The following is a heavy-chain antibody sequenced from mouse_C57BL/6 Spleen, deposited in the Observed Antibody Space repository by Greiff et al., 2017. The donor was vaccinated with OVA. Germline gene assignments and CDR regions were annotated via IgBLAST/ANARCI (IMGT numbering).Heavy chain of an antibody. V-gene: IGHV1-55*01. CDR3: AKKGEVASYYGNYDAMDY. CDR1: GYTFTSYW. CDR2: IHPGSGST. D-gene: IGHD2-1*01. Sequence: QVQLQQPGAELVKPGASVKMSCKASGYTFTSYWITWVKQRPGQGLEWIGDIHPGSGSTNYNEKFKSKATLTVDTSSSTAYMQLSSLTSEDSAVYYCAKKGEVASYYGNYDAMDYWGQGTSVTVSS. J-gene: IGHJ4*01.